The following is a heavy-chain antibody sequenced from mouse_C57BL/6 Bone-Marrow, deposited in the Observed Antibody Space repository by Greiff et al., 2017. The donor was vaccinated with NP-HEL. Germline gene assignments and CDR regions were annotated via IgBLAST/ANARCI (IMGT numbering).Heavy chain of an antibody. D-gene: IGHD1-1*01. Sequence: QVQLQQSGAELVKPGASVKISCKASGYAFSSYWMNWVKQRPGKGLEWIGQIYPGDGDTNYNGKFKGKATLTADKSSSTAYMQLSSLTSEDSAVYFCARREVYYGSSYGYWYFDVWGTGTTVTVSS. CDR3: ARREVYYGSSYGYWYFDV. V-gene: IGHV1-80*01. CDR1: GYAFSSYW. J-gene: IGHJ1*03. CDR2: IYPGDGDT.